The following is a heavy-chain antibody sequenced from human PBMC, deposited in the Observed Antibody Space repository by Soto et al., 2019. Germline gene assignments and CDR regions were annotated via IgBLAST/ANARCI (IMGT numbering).Heavy chain of an antibody. CDR3: GRVVAIPGNPDH. Sequence: ASVKVSCKASGYTFTSYDINWVRQATGQGLEWMGWMNPNSGNTGYAQKFQGRVTMTRNTSISTAYMELSSLRSEDTAIYYCGRVVAIPGNPDHWGQGTLGTVPQ. CDR2: MNPNSGNT. D-gene: IGHD2-15*01. CDR1: GYTFTSYD. V-gene: IGHV1-8*01. J-gene: IGHJ4*02.